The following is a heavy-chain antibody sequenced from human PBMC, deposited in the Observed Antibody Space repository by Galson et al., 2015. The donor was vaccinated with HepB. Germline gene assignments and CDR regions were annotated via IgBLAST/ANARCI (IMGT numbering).Heavy chain of an antibody. CDR2: MNPNSGNT. Sequence: SVKVSCKASGYTFTSYDIDWVRQATGQGLEWMGWMNPNSGNTGYAQKFQGRVTMTRNTSISTAYMELSSLRSEDTAVYYCARSRFLEWFYYYYYYYMDVWGKGTTVTVSS. D-gene: IGHD3-3*01. CDR1: GYTFTSYD. V-gene: IGHV1-8*01. CDR3: ARSRFLEWFYYYYYYYMDV. J-gene: IGHJ6*03.